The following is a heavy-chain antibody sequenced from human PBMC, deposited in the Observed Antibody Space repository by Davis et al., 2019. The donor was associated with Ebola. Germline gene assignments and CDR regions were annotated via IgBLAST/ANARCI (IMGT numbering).Heavy chain of an antibody. D-gene: IGHD2-15*01. J-gene: IGHJ6*02. V-gene: IGHV1-46*01. Sequence: ASVKVSCKASGYTFTGYYMHWVRQAPGQGLEWMGWINPSGGSTSYAQKFQGRVTMTRDTSTSTVYMELSSLRSEDTAVYYCARDWWYCSGGSCYSDYYYYYGMDVWGQGTTVTVSS. CDR1: GYTFTGYY. CDR2: INPSGGST. CDR3: ARDWWYCSGGSCYSDYYYYYGMDV.